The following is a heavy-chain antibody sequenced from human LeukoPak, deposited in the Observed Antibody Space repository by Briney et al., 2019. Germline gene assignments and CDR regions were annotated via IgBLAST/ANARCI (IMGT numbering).Heavy chain of an antibody. V-gene: IGHV4-39*07. CDR1: GGSISSRSYY. D-gene: IGHD3-22*01. J-gene: IGHJ4*02. CDR2: IYYSGST. CDR3: ARGEINYYDSSGYISSFDY. Sequence: RASETLSLTCTVSGGSISSRSYYWGWIRQPPGKGLEWIGNIYYSGSTYYHPSLKSRVTISVDTSKNQFSLKLSSVTAADTAVYYCARGEINYYDSSGYISSFDYWGQGTLVTVSS.